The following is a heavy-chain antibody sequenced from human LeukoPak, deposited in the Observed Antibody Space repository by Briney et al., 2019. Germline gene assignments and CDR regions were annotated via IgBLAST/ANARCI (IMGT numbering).Heavy chain of an antibody. V-gene: IGHV4-39*07. J-gene: IGHJ4*02. Sequence: SGTLSLTCTVSGGSISSSSYYWGWIRQPPGKGLEWIGSIYYSGSTYYNPSLKSRVTTSVDTSKNQFSLKLNSVTAADTAVYYCARYMWSGSYYPFDYWGQGTLVTVSS. CDR3: ARYMWSGSYYPFDY. CDR1: GGSISSSSYY. D-gene: IGHD1-26*01. CDR2: IYYSGST.